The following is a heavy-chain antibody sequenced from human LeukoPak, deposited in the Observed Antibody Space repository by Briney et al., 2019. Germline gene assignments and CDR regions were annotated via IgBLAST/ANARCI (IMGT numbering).Heavy chain of an antibody. Sequence: PGGSLSLSCAASGFTFSSYAMSWVRQAPGKGLEWVSAISGSGGSTYYADSVKGRFTISRDNSKNTLYLQMNSLRAEDTAVYYCAKDACCSGGSCYCDYYYYGMDFLGQGTTASLSS. J-gene: IGHJ6*02. D-gene: IGHD2-15*01. CDR1: GFTFSSYA. CDR3: AKDACCSGGSCYCDYYYYGMDF. CDR2: ISGSGGST. V-gene: IGHV3-23*01.